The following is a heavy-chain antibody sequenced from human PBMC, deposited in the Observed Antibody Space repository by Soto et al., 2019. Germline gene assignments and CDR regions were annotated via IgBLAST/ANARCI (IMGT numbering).Heavy chain of an antibody. CDR3: AKTSNWNYAHDAFDI. V-gene: IGHV3-23*01. CDR1: GFTFSSYT. CDR2: ISGSGGST. J-gene: IGHJ3*02. D-gene: IGHD1-7*01. Sequence: EGTLRLTCSASGFTFSSYTMSLVRQAPGKGLEWVSAISGSGGSTYYADSVKGRFTISRDNSKNTLYLQMNSLRAEDTAVYYCAKTSNWNYAHDAFDIWGQGTMVTVSS.